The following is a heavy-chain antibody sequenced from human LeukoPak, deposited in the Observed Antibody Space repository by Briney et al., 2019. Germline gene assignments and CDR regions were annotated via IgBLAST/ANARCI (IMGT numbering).Heavy chain of an antibody. CDR3: ATSEVWDSGYDSPDY. Sequence: GGSLRLSCAASGFTFSYRWMHWVRQAPGKGLVWVSRINRDGSSTTYADSVRGRFTISRDNSKNTVYLQMNSLRTEDTAVYYCATSEVWDSGYDSPDYWGQGTLVTVSS. CDR1: GFTFSYRW. J-gene: IGHJ4*02. CDR2: INRDGSST. V-gene: IGHV3-74*01. D-gene: IGHD5-12*01.